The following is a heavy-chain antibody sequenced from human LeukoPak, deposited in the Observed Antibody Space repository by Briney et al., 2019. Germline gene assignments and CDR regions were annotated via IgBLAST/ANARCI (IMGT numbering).Heavy chain of an antibody. CDR1: GFSFSTYG. J-gene: IGHJ6*03. CDR2: IRNDGSNK. V-gene: IGHV3-30*02. Sequence: GGSLRLSCAASGFSFSTYGMHSVLQAPGKGLPCVAFIRNDGSNKYYVDSVKGRFTISRDNSKNTLFLQMNSLRAEDTAVYYCAKGGNYYYYYIDVWGKGTAVTVSS. CDR3: AKGGNYYYYYIDV. D-gene: IGHD2-15*01.